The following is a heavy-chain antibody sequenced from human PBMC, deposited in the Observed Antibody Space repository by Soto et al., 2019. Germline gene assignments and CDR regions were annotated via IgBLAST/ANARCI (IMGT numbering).Heavy chain of an antibody. D-gene: IGHD2-15*01. CDR3: ASKPPISGGGSERGYYCYYSGMDV. Sequence: QVQLVQSGAEVKKPGSSVKVSCKASGGTFSSYAIRWVRQAPGQGLEWMGGIIPIFCTADYEQKFQGRVTITADESTSAAYVELRSLRYEDTAVYYCASKPPISGGGSERGYYCYYSGMDVSGQGTTVAVSS. CDR2: IIPIFCTA. J-gene: IGHJ6*02. V-gene: IGHV1-69*12. CDR1: GGTFSSYA.